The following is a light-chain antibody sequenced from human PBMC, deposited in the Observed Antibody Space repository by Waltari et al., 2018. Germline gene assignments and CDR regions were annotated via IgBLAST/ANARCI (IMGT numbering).Light chain of an antibody. Sequence: QSALTQPRSVSGSPGQSVTISCTGTSSDVGGYKHVSWYQQHPGEAPKLIFYDFTKRPSGVPDRFSGSKSGNTASLTISGLQAEDEADYYCCSFAGSYTWVFGGGTKVTVL. V-gene: IGLV2-11*01. CDR3: CSFAGSYTWV. CDR2: DFT. J-gene: IGLJ3*02. CDR1: SSDVGGYKH.